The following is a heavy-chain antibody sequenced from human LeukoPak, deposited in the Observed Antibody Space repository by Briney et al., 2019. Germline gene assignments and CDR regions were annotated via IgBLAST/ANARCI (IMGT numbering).Heavy chain of an antibody. Sequence: PGGSLRLSCAASGFTFSSYWMSWVRQAPGKGLEWVSGINWNGGSTGYADSVKGRFTISRDNAKNSLYLQMNSLRAEDTALYYCARERLVAATGGFDYWGQGTLVTVSS. CDR2: INWNGGST. D-gene: IGHD2-15*01. CDR3: ARERLVAATGGFDY. CDR1: GFTFSSYW. V-gene: IGHV3-20*04. J-gene: IGHJ4*02.